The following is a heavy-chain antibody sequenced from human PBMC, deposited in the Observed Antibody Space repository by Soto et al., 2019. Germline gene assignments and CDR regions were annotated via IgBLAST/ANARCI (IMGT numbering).Heavy chain of an antibody. V-gene: IGHV3-48*03. J-gene: IGHJ4*02. CDR1: GFTFSSFE. Sequence: LRLSCAASGFTFSSFEMNWVRQAPGKGLEWVSYIGSSGTAIYYADSLKGRFTISRDNAKNSLYLQMNSLRVEDTAVYYCTTSATLIYWGQGTLVTVSS. CDR3: TTSATLIY. D-gene: IGHD3-16*01. CDR2: IGSSGTAI.